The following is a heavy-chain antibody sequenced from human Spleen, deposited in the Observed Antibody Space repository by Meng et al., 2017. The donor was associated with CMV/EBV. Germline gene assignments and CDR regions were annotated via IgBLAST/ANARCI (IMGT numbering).Heavy chain of an antibody. J-gene: IGHJ5*02. CDR2: INPNSGGT. Sequence: SGYTFTGHYIHWVRQAPGQGLEWMGWINPNSGGTKYAQKFQGRVTMTRDTSVSTAYMDLDSLRSDDTAVYFCARDPFRGVGATRDRWGQGTLVTVSS. D-gene: IGHD1-26*01. CDR1: GYTFTGHY. CDR3: ARDPFRGVGATRDR. V-gene: IGHV1-2*02.